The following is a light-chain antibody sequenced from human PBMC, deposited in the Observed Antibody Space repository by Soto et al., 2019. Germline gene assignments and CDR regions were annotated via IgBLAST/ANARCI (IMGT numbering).Light chain of an antibody. CDR1: SSDVGGYDY. J-gene: IGLJ1*01. V-gene: IGLV2-14*01. CDR2: EVT. CDR3: SSLTSGSTRV. Sequence: QSVLTQPASVSGSPGQSITISCTGTSSDVGGYDYVSWYQQHPGKAPKLIIYEVTDRPSGVSSRFSGSKSGNTASLTISGLQAEDEADYYCSSLTSGSTRVFGTGTKVTVL.